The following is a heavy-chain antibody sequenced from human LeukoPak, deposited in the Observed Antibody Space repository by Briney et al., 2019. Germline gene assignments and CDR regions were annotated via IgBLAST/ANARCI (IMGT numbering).Heavy chain of an antibody. Sequence: PGGSLRLSCVASGFTFDDYTMHWVRQAPGKGLEWVSLISWDGGTTYSADSVKGRFTISRDNSKNSLYLQMNSLRTEDTALYYCAKENWNYWGQGTLVTVSS. CDR3: AKENWNY. CDR1: GFTFDDYT. V-gene: IGHV3-43*01. D-gene: IGHD1-1*01. CDR2: ISWDGGTT. J-gene: IGHJ4*02.